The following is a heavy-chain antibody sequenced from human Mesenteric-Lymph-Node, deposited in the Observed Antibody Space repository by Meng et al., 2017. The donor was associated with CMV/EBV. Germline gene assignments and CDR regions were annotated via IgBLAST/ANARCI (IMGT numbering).Heavy chain of an antibody. D-gene: IGHD6-13*01. Sequence: CSVSGGSISSNSWWSWVRQPPGKGLEWIGEIYHSGSTNYNPSLKSRVIISVDKSKNQFSLKVSSVTAADTAVYYCASWSAANWFDPWGQGTLVTVSS. CDR1: GGSISSNSW. V-gene: IGHV4-4*02. CDR3: ASWSAANWFDP. J-gene: IGHJ5*02. CDR2: IYHSGST.